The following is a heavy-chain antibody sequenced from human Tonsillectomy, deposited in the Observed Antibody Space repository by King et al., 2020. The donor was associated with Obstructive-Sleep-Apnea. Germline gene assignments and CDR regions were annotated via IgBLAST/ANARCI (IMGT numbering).Heavy chain of an antibody. CDR2: IDPSDSYS. D-gene: IGHD5-18*01. CDR3: ARGERGFNFGYSRPPDV. J-gene: IGHJ6*02. V-gene: IGHV5-10-1*03. Sequence: VQLVESGAEVKKPGESLRISCKGSGYSFTNYWINWVRQMPGKGLEWMGRIDPSDSYSNYSPSFQGHVTISADKSSSTAYLQWSRLKASDTAMYYCARGERGFNFGYSRPPDVWGQGTTVTVSS. CDR1: GYSFTNYW.